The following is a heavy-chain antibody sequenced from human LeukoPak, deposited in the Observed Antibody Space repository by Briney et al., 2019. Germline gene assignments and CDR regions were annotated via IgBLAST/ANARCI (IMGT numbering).Heavy chain of an antibody. D-gene: IGHD3-3*01. CDR3: ASVDFWSGYYNY. J-gene: IGHJ4*02. CDR2: MNPNSGNT. V-gene: IGHV1-8*01. Sequence: ASVKVSCKASGYTFTSYDINWVRQATGQGLEWMGWMNPNSGNTGYAQKFQGRVTMTRNTSIGTAYMGLSSLRSEDTAVYYCASVDFWSGYYNYWGQGTLVTVSS. CDR1: GYTFTSYD.